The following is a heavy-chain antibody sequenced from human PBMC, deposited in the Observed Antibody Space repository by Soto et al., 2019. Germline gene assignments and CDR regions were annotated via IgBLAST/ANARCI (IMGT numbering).Heavy chain of an antibody. Sequence: QVQLVQSGAEVKKPGASVKVSCKASGYTFTKFGISWVRQAPGQGLEWMGWVSGYNGEKSYAQSLQGRVTLTTDTSTTTAYMELRSLRSDDTAVFYCAREGLGIYYYNGMDVWGQGTTVTVSS. CDR2: VSGYNGEK. CDR3: AREGLGIYYYNGMDV. V-gene: IGHV1-18*01. CDR1: GYTFTKFG. D-gene: IGHD6-19*01. J-gene: IGHJ6*02.